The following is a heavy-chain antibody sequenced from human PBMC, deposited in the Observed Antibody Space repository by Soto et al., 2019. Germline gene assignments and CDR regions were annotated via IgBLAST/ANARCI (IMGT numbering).Heavy chain of an antibody. Sequence: ASVKVSCKASGYTFTSYDINWVRQATGQGLEWMGWMNPNSGNTGYAQKFQGRVTMTRNTSISTAYMELSSLRSEDTAVYYCARGAPSLELRHYWGQGTLVTVSS. V-gene: IGHV1-8*01. CDR3: ARGAPSLELRHY. CDR2: MNPNSGNT. CDR1: GYTFTSYD. J-gene: IGHJ4*02. D-gene: IGHD1-7*01.